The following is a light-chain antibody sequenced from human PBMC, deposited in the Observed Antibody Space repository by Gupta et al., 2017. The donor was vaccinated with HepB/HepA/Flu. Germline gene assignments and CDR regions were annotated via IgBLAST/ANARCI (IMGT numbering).Light chain of an antibody. CDR3: GERDDRIGVWV. J-gene: IGLJ3*02. V-gene: IGLV1-47*01. Sequence: QSVLTQPPSASGTPGQRVTISCSGSSSNIGSNYLYWYQQLPGTAPKRHIDRKNQRPSGVTDRGLCYTSGTYASPLTRGLPSEDEAYDYCGERDDRIGVWVFGGGTKLTVL. CDR1: SSNIGSNY. CDR2: RKN.